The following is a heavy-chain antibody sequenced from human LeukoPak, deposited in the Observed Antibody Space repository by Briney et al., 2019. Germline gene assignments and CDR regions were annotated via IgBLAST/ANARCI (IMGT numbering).Heavy chain of an antibody. CDR3: ARGSDSSGYYSPVDY. J-gene: IGHJ4*02. CDR2: INHSGGT. V-gene: IGHV4-34*01. D-gene: IGHD3-22*01. Sequence: PSETLSLTCGVYGGSFSGHYWSWIRQPPGKGLEWIGEINHSGGTHYSPSLESRVTMSVDTSKHQFSLKLSSVTAADTAVYYCARGSDSSGYYSPVDYWGQGTLVTVSS. CDR1: GGSFSGHY.